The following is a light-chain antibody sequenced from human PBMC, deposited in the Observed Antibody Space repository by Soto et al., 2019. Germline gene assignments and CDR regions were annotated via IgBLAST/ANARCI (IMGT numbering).Light chain of an antibody. J-gene: IGKJ1*01. V-gene: IGKV3-15*01. CDR1: QSISSN. CDR3: QQYNKWPPIT. CDR2: GAS. Sequence: IVMTQSPATLSVSPGERATLSCRASQSISSNLAWYQQKPGQAPRLLIFGASTRATGIPARFSGSGSGTEFTLTISSLQSEDFAVYYCQQYNKWPPITFGQRSKVDI.